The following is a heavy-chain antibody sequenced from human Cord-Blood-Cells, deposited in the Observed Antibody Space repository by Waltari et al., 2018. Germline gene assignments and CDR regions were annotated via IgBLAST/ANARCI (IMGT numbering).Heavy chain of an antibody. CDR3: ARGTLGNFDY. V-gene: IGHV6-1*01. CDR2: TYYRSKWYN. CDR1: GDSVSSNSAA. Sequence: QVQLQQSGPGLVKPSQTLSLTCAISGDSVSSNSAAWNWIRQSPSRGLEWLGPARGLEWRVRTYYRSKWYNDYAVSVKSRITINPDTSKNQFSLQLNSVTPEDTAVYYCARGTLGNFDYWGQGTLVTVSS. D-gene: IGHD3-16*01. J-gene: IGHJ4*02.